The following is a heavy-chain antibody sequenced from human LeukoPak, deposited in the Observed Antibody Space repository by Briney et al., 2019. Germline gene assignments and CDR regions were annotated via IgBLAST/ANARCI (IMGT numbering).Heavy chain of an antibody. V-gene: IGHV3-21*01. D-gene: IGHD1-26*01. J-gene: IGHJ6*02. CDR2: ISSSSSYI. CDR1: GFTFSSYS. CDR3: ARDGAYYYYGMDV. Sequence: KSGGSLRLSCAASGFTFSSYSMNWVRQAPGKGLEWASSISSSSSYIYYADSVKGRFTISRDNAKNSLYLQMNSLRAEDTAVYYCARDGAYYYYGMDVWGQGTTVTVSS.